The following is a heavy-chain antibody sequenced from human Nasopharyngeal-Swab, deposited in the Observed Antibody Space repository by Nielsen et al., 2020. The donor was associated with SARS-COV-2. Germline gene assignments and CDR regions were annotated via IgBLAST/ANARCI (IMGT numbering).Heavy chain of an antibody. V-gene: IGHV1-18*01. CDR2: ISAYNGNT. CDR3: ARDGYSSSSVYYYYYYGMDV. D-gene: IGHD6-6*01. J-gene: IGHJ6*02. Sequence: WALQAPGQGCGWMGWISAYNGNTNYAQKLQGRVTMTTDTSTSTAYMELRSLRSDDTAVYYCARDGYSSSSVYYYYYYGMDVWGQGTTVTVSS.